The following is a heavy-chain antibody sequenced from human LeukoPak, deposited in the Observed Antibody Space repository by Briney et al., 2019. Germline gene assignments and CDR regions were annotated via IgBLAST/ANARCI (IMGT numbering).Heavy chain of an antibody. D-gene: IGHD3-3*01. CDR1: GFTFSSYG. J-gene: IGHJ4*02. CDR2: ISYDGSNK. V-gene: IGHV3-30*03. Sequence: HSGGSLRLSCAASGFTFSSYGMHWVRQAPGKGLEWVAVISYDGSNKYYADSVKGRFTISRDNSKNTLYLQMNSLRAEDTAVYYCAREGQAGDFWSGYQYYFDYWGQGTLVTVSS. CDR3: AREGQAGDFWSGYQYYFDY.